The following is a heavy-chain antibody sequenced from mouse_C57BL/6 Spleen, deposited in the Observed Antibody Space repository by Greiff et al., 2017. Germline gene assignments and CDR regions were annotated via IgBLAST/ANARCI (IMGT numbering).Heavy chain of an antibody. J-gene: IGHJ1*03. CDR1: GYTFTSYW. Sequence: QVHVKQSGAELVKPGASVKMSCKASGYTFTSYWITWVKQRPGQGLEWIGDIYPGSGSTNYNEKFKSKATLTVDTSSSTAYMQLSSLTSEDSAVYYCARSGSSYVGYFDVWGTGTTVTVSS. D-gene: IGHD1-1*01. CDR3: ARSGSSYVGYFDV. V-gene: IGHV1-55*01. CDR2: IYPGSGST.